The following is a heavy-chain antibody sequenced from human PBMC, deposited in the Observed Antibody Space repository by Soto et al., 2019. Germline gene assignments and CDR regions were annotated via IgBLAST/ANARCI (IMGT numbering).Heavy chain of an antibody. CDR3: ARGQYSAMDV. D-gene: IGHD5-18*01. CDR2: TYYRSKWYN. Sequence: QVQLQQSGPGLVKPAQTLSLTCVISGDSVSRNSIAWNWIRQSPSRGLEWLGRTYYRSKWYNDYALSVKSRITINLDTSKSQFSLQLNSVTPEDSAVYYCARGQYSAMDVWGPGTTVIVSS. V-gene: IGHV6-1*01. CDR1: GDSVSRNSIA. J-gene: IGHJ6*02.